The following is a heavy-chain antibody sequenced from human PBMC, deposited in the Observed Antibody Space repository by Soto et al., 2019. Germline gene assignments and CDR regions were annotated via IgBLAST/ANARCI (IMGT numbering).Heavy chain of an antibody. CDR1: GYTFTSYG. D-gene: IGHD2-15*01. CDR2: ISAYNGNT. V-gene: IGHV1-18*01. CDR3: ARTLRGYCSGGSCYQDAFDI. J-gene: IGHJ3*02. Sequence: QVQLVQSGAEVKKPGASVKVSCKASGYTFTSYGISWVRQAPGQGLEWMGWISAYNGNTNYAQKLQGRVTMTTDTSTSTAYMELRSLRSDDTAVYYCARTLRGYCSGGSCYQDAFDIWGQGTMVTFSS.